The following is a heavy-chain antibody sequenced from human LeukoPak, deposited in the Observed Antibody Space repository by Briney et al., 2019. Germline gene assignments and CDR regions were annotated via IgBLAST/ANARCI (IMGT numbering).Heavy chain of an antibody. V-gene: IGHV3-21*01. J-gene: IGHJ3*02. CDR1: GFTFSSYS. CDR2: ISSSSYI. D-gene: IGHD4-17*01. CDR3: AREISYGDYPSGDAFDN. Sequence: GGSLRLSCAASGFTFSSYSMNWVRQAPGKGLEWVSSISSSSYIYYADSVKGRFTISRDNAKNSLYLQMNSLRAEDTAVYFCAREISYGDYPSGDAFDNWGQGTMVTVSS.